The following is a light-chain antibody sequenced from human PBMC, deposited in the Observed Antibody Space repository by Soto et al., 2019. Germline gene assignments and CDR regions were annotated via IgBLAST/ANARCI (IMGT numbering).Light chain of an antibody. Sequence: DIQMTQSPSTLSASVGDRVTITCRASQSISSWLAWYQQKPGKAPKLLIYDASSLESGVPSRFSGSGSGTEFTLTISSLQPDDCATYECQQYNSYPWPFGRGTKVEIE. J-gene: IGKJ1*01. V-gene: IGKV1-5*01. CDR2: DAS. CDR1: QSISSW. CDR3: QQYNSYPWP.